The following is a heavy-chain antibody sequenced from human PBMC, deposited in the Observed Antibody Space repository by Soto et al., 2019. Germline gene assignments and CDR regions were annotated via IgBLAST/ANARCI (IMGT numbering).Heavy chain of an antibody. Sequence: GGSLRLSCAASGFTFSSYWISWVRQAPGKGLEWVANIKQDGSEKYYVDSVKGRFTISRDNAKNSLYLQMNSLRAEDTAVYYCAREASNYADYYYGMDVWGQGTAVTVSS. CDR1: GFTFSSYW. CDR2: IKQDGSEK. CDR3: AREASNYADYYYGMDV. V-gene: IGHV3-7*03. D-gene: IGHD4-4*01. J-gene: IGHJ6*02.